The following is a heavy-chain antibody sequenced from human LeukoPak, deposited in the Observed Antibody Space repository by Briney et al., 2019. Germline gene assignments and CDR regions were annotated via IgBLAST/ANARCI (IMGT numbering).Heavy chain of an antibody. V-gene: IGHV3-9*01. CDR3: AKGDRGHSVPDY. CDR1: GFTFNDYA. J-gene: IGHJ4*02. Sequence: KSGGSLRPSCAASGFTFNDYAMHWVRQPPGKGLEWVSGITWNSGTIGYADSVKGRFTISRDNAKNSLYLQMNSLRTEDTALYYCAKGDRGHSVPDYWGQGTLVTVSS. CDR2: ITWNSGTI. D-gene: IGHD2-21*01.